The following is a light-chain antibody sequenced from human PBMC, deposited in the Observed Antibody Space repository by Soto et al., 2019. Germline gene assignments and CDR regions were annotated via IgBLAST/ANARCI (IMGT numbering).Light chain of an antibody. Sequence: DYQVTQSPSTLSASVGDRVTITCRASQNIYTWLAWYQQKPGIAPKLLIHKASTLESGVPSRFSGSGFGTEFTLTISGPQPEDSATYYCQQYERYSTFGQGTKVDI. CDR1: QNIYTW. V-gene: IGKV1-5*03. CDR3: QQYERYST. J-gene: IGKJ1*01. CDR2: KAS.